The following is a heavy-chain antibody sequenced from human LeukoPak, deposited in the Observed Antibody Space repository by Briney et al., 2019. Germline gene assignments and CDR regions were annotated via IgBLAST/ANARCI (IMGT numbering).Heavy chain of an antibody. CDR1: GFTFSSYG. CDR3: ARWDGYGDY. V-gene: IGHV3-23*01. CDR2: ISGGSDTT. Sequence: GGSLRLSCEASGFTFSSYGITWVRQAPGKGLEWVSGISGGSDTTHYAASVKGRFTISRDNSKNTLYLQMNSLRAEDAAVYYCARWDGYGDYWGQGTLVTVSS. D-gene: IGHD5-24*01. J-gene: IGHJ4*02.